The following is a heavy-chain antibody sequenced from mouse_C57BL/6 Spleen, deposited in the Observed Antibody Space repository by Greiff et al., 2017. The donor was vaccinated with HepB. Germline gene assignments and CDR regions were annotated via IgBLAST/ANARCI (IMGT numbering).Heavy chain of an antibody. CDR1: GYTFTSYW. Sequence: QVQLQQPGAELVKPGASVKMSCKASGYTFTSYWITWVKQRPGQGLEWIGDIYPGSGSTNYNEKFKSKATLTVDTSSSTAYMQLSSLTSEDSAVYYCARDYGSSYDRFAYWGQGTLVTVSA. V-gene: IGHV1-55*01. J-gene: IGHJ3*01. CDR2: IYPGSGST. D-gene: IGHD1-1*01. CDR3: ARDYGSSYDRFAY.